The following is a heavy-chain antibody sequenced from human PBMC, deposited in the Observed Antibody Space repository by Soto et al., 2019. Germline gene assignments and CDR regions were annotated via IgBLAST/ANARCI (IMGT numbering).Heavy chain of an antibody. J-gene: IGHJ4*02. CDR3: ARGRGAAADYFDF. Sequence: QVQLGESGGGLVKPGGSLRLSCAVSGFTISDYYMTWIRQAPGKGLEWVSYISSSTSHTNYADSVKGRFTISRDNAKNSLFLQMNSLRAEDTAVYYSARGRGAAADYFDFWGQGTLVTVSS. CDR1: GFTISDYY. CDR2: ISSSTSHT. V-gene: IGHV3-11*05. D-gene: IGHD6-13*01.